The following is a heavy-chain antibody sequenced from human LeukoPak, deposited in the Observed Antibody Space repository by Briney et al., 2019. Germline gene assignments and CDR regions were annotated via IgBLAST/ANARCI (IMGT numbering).Heavy chain of an antibody. J-gene: IGHJ4*02. V-gene: IGHV4-31*03. CDR1: GGSISSGGYY. CDR2: IYYSGST. D-gene: IGHD3-22*01. CDR3: ARVRDSSGSFDY. Sequence: SETLSLTCTVSGGSISSGGYYWSWIRQHPGKGLEWIGYIYYSGSTYYNPSLKSRVTIPVDTSKNQFSLKLSSVTAADTAVYYCARVRDSSGSFDYWGQGTLVTVSS.